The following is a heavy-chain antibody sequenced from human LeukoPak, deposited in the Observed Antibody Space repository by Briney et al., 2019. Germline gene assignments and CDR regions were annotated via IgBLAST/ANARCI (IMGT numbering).Heavy chain of an antibody. CDR3: ARHRNEYDYFDYQVIDY. CDR1: GGSISSSSNY. V-gene: IGHV4-39*01. CDR2: INFSGTT. J-gene: IGHJ4*02. Sequence: SETLSLTCTVSGGSISSSSNYWGWIRRPPWKGLDWVRSINFSGTTYYNPSLERRVTMSVDTSTNQFSLKLSSVTGAYTAVYYCARHRNEYDYFDYQVIDYWGQGTLVTVSS. D-gene: IGHD4-17*01.